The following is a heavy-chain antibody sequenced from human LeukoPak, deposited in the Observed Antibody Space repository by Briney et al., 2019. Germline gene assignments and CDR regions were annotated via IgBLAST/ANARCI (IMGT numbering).Heavy chain of an antibody. CDR1: GGSISSCGYS. V-gene: IGHV4-30-2*01. CDR2: IYHSGST. Sequence: SQTLSLTCAVSGGSISSCGYSWSWIRQPPGKGLEWIGYIYHSGSTYYNPSLKSRVTISVDRSKNQFSLKLSSVTAADTAVYYCARAGYCSSTSCYYYGMDVWGQGTTVTVSS. CDR3: ARAGYCSSTSCYYYGMDV. D-gene: IGHD2-2*01. J-gene: IGHJ6*02.